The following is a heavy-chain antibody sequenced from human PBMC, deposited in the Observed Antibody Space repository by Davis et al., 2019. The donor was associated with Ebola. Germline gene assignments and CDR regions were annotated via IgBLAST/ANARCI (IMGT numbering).Heavy chain of an antibody. Sequence: SETLSLTCAVYGGSLSGVYWSRIRQSPGKGLEWIGEINHRGNYNYTPSLKSRVTISVDTSKNHFSLKLSSLTAADTAVYYCARDPHEQYGTSSGDVFDIWGQGTVVTVSS. CDR1: GGSLSGVY. J-gene: IGHJ3*02. CDR2: INHRGNY. V-gene: IGHV4-34*01. CDR3: ARDPHEQYGTSSGDVFDI. D-gene: IGHD6-6*01.